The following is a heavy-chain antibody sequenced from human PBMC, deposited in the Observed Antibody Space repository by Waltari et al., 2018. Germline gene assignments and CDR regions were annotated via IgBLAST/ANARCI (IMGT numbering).Heavy chain of an antibody. D-gene: IGHD2-15*01. CDR2: ISSSSYI. CDR1: GFTFSSYS. Sequence: EVQRVESGGGLVTPGGSLRLSCVATGFTFSSYSMNWVRTAPGKGLEWVSSISSSSYIYYADSVKGRFTISRDNAKNSLYLQMNSLRAEDTAVYYCARDHCSGGSCYSGVFDYWGQGTLVTVSS. CDR3: ARDHCSGGSCYSGVFDY. V-gene: IGHV3-21*01. J-gene: IGHJ4*02.